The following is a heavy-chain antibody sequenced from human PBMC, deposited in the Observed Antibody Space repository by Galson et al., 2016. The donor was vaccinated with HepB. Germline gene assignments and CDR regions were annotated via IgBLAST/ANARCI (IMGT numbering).Heavy chain of an antibody. Sequence: SLRLSCAASGIPFSDSYMAWIRQAPGKGLEWISYISNTGKNIYYADSVKGRFTISWDNANNSVYLQMNSLRGEDTAVYCCATQLVLIIVPGTFDSWGQGTLVTVAS. D-gene: IGHD6-6*01. CDR3: ATQLVLIIVPGTFDS. J-gene: IGHJ4*02. CDR2: ISNTGKNI. CDR1: GIPFSDSY. V-gene: IGHV3-11*01.